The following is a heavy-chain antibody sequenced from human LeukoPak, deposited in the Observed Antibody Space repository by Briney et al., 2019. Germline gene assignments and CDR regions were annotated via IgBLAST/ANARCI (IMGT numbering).Heavy chain of an antibody. J-gene: IGHJ4*02. D-gene: IGHD2-2*01. CDR2: IMPISDIV. Sequence: GSSVKVSCTASGDTFSNLAIAWVRQAPGQGLEWMGRIMPISDIVKYAQKFQGRVTLTADTSTSTAYLDLSSLRSDDTAVYYCAREYACYVLGGRGTLVTVSS. V-gene: IGHV1-69*04. CDR1: GDTFSNLA. CDR3: AREYACYVL.